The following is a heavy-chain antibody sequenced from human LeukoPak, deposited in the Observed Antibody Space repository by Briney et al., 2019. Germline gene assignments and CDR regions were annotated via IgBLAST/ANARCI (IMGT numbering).Heavy chain of an antibody. Sequence: GGSLRLSCAASGFTFSTYWMSWVRQAPGKGLEWVSGISDSGATTYYADSVKGRFTISRDDSKNTLYLQMNSLRADDTAVYYCAKSRYAVGYCTAGSCYVGHYWGQGTLVTVSS. CDR2: ISDSGATT. CDR1: GFTFSTYW. D-gene: IGHD2-15*01. V-gene: IGHV3-23*01. CDR3: AKSRYAVGYCTAGSCYVGHY. J-gene: IGHJ4*02.